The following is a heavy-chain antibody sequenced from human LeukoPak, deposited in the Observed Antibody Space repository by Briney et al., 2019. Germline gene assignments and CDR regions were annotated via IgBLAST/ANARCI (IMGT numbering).Heavy chain of an antibody. D-gene: IGHD1-20*01. CDR2: IYYSGST. J-gene: IGHJ3*02. Sequence: PSETLSLTCTVSGGSISSYYWSWIRQPPGKGLEWIGYIYYSGSTNYNPSLKSRVTISVDTSKNQSSLKLSSVTAADTAVYYCARTMYNWNQDDAFDIWGQGTMVTVSS. CDR3: ARTMYNWNQDDAFDI. V-gene: IGHV4-59*08. CDR1: GGSISSYY.